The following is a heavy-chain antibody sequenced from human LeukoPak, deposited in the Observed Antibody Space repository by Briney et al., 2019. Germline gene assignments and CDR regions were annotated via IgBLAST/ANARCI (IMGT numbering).Heavy chain of an antibody. Sequence: QPGGSLRLSCAASGFTFSSYAMSWVRQAPGKGLEWVSAISGSGGSTYYADSVKGRFTISRDNSKNTLYPQMNSLRAEDTAVYYCAKDPHSSSWYPDYWGQGTLVTVSS. D-gene: IGHD6-13*01. CDR3: AKDPHSSSWYPDY. V-gene: IGHV3-23*01. CDR1: GFTFSSYA. J-gene: IGHJ4*02. CDR2: ISGSGGST.